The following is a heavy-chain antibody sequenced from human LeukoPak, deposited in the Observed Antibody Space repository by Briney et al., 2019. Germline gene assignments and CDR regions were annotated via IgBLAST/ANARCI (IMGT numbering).Heavy chain of an antibody. CDR1: GLSISGQW. Sequence: PGGSLRLSCVAPGLSISGQWMNWVRQAPGQGLEWVANIKHDGSEEYYVDSVKGRFTISRDDGRNSVSLQMNSVRAEDTAVYYCGYTNNFYHWGQGTLVVVSS. V-gene: IGHV3-7*01. J-gene: IGHJ4*02. CDR2: IKHDGSEE. D-gene: IGHD3-16*02. CDR3: GYTNNFYH.